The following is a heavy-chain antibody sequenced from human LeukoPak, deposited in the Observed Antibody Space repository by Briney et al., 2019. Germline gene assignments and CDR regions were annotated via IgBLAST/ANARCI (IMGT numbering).Heavy chain of an antibody. CDR1: GFTFSSYA. CDR2: ISSSGGST. CDR3: VKDGTTVVAFDY. J-gene: IGHJ4*02. D-gene: IGHD4-23*01. Sequence: GGSLRLSCSASGFTFSSYAMHWVRQAPGKGLEYVSAISSSGGSTYDADSVKGRFTISRDNSNNTLYLQMSSLRAEDTAVYYCVKDGTTVVAFDYWGQGTLVTVSS. V-gene: IGHV3-64D*09.